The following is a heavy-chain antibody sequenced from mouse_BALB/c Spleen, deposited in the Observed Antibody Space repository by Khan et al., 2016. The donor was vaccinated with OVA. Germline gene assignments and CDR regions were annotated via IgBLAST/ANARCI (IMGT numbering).Heavy chain of an antibody. CDR1: GFSLTGYG. D-gene: IGHD2-10*01. CDR2: IWGDGST. Sequence: VQLKQSGPGLVAPSQCLSITCTVSGFSLTGYGVNWVRQPPGKGLEWLGMIWGDGSTDYNSALKSRLNLSKDNSKSQVFLKMNSLQTDDTARYYCARAYYGNYREAMDYWGHGTSVTVSS. J-gene: IGHJ4*01. V-gene: IGHV2-6-7*01. CDR3: ARAYYGNYREAMDY.